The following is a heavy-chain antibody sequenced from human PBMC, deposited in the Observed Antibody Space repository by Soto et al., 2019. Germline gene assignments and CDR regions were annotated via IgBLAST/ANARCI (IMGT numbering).Heavy chain of an antibody. CDR3: ARGGGFCGGDCYKGGIDY. V-gene: IGHV3-30-3*01. CDR1: GFPFSPYT. CDR2: ISYDGSNK. D-gene: IGHD2-21*02. J-gene: IGHJ4*02. Sequence: QTGGSLRLSCAASGFPFSPYTMHWVRQAPGKGLEWVAVISYDGSNKYYADSVQGRFTLSRDNSKNTLYLQMNSLRPEDTAVYYCARGGGFCGGDCYKGGIDYWGQGTLVTVSS.